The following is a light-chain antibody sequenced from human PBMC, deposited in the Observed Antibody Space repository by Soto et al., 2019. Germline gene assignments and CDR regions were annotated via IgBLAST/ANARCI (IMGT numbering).Light chain of an antibody. CDR2: AAS. J-gene: IGKJ1*01. Sequence: DIQMTQSPSSLSASVGDRVNMTCRASRSISPYLSWYQQKPGKAPNLLIYAASSLQSGVPSRFSGAGSGTDFTLTIGNLHPEDFAIYYCKQSYSTQWTFGQGTKVEI. CDR1: RSISPY. V-gene: IGKV1-39*01. CDR3: KQSYSTQWT.